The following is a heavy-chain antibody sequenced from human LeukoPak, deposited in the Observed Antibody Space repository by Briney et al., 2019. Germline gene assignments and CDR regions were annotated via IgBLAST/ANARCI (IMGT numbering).Heavy chain of an antibody. CDR2: INHSGST. J-gene: IGHJ6*03. Sequence: PSETLSLTCAVYGGSFSGYYWSWIRQPPGKGLEWIGEINHSGSTNYNPSLKSRVTISVDTSKNQFSLKLSSVTAADTAVYYCARVGVTTSYYYYYYMDVWGKGTTVTVSS. V-gene: IGHV4-34*01. CDR1: GGSFSGYY. D-gene: IGHD4-17*01. CDR3: ARVGVTTSYYYYYYMDV.